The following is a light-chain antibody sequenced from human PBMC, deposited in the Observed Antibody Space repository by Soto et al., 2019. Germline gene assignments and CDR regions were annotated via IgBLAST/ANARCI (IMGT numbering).Light chain of an antibody. CDR3: QVWDRTSDHSYV. Sequence: SYELTQPPSVSVAPGQTARITCGGDNIGSKSVHWYQQKPGQAPVLVVYDGGDRPSGIPARFSGSNSGNTATLTISRVEAGDEADYYCQVWDRTSDHSYVFGAGTK. V-gene: IGLV3-21*02. CDR1: NIGSKS. J-gene: IGLJ1*01. CDR2: DGG.